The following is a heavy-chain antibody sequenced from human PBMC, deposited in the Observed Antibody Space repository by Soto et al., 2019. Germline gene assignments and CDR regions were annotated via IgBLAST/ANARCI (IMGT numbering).Heavy chain of an antibody. CDR3: ARDIVVVVAATGGGMDV. D-gene: IGHD2-15*01. J-gene: IGHJ6*02. Sequence: VQLVESGGGLVQPGGSLRLSCAASGFTFSSYDINWVRQATGQGLEWMGWMNPNSGNTGYAQKFQGRVTMTRNTSISTAYMELSSLRSEDTAVYYCARDIVVVVAATGGGMDVWGQGTTVTVSS. CDR1: GFTFSSYD. CDR2: MNPNSGNT. V-gene: IGHV1-8*01.